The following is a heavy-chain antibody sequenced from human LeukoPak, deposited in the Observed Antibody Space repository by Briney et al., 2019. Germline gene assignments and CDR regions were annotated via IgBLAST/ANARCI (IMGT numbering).Heavy chain of an antibody. CDR2: IIPIFGTA. CDR3: ARGKYDSSGYYYPHYYYYMDV. D-gene: IGHD3-22*01. Sequence: EASVKVSCKASGGTFSSYAISWVRQAPGQGLEWMGGIIPIFGTANYAQKFQGRVTITADESTSTAYMELSSLRSEDTAVYCCARGKYDSSGYYYPHYYYYMDVWGKGTTVTISS. CDR1: GGTFSSYA. J-gene: IGHJ6*03. V-gene: IGHV1-69*13.